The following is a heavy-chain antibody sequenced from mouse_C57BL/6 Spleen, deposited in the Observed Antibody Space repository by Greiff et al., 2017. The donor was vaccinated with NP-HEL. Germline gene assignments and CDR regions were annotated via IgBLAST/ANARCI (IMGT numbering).Heavy chain of an antibody. J-gene: IGHJ3*01. CDR2: IYPRSGNT. V-gene: IGHV1-81*01. D-gene: IGHD4-1*01. CDR1: GYTFTSYG. Sequence: VQLQQSGAELARPGASVKLSCKASGYTFTSYGISWVKQRTGQGLEWIGEIYPRSGNTYYNEKFKGKATLTADKSSSTAYMELRSLTSEDSAVYFCAREGTGKFAYWGQGTLVTVSA. CDR3: AREGTGKFAY.